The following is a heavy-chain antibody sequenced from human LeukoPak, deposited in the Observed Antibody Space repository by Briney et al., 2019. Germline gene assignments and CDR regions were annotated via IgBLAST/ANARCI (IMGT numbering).Heavy chain of an antibody. CDR1: GFTFSSYA. J-gene: IGHJ4*02. CDR2: ISGSGGST. CDR3: AKDSPTYYYDSTGYLFDY. Sequence: GGSLRLSCAASGFTFSSYAMSWVRQAPGKGLEWVSAISGSGGSTYYADSVKGRFTISRDNSKNTLYLQMNSLRAEDTAVCYCAKDSPTYYYDSTGYLFDYWGQGTLVTVSS. V-gene: IGHV3-23*01. D-gene: IGHD3-22*01.